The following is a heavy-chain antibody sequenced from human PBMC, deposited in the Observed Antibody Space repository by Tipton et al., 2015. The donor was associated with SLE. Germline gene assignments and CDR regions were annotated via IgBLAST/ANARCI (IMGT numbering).Heavy chain of an antibody. CDR2: ISVYNGDT. D-gene: IGHD6-19*01. CDR1: GYTFTSYG. Sequence: QSGAEVKNPGASVKVSCKASGYTFTSYGISWVRQAPGRGLEWMGWISVYNGDTKYEQNLQGRVTMTTDPSTNTAYMELRSLRSDDTAVYYCARRLSSGWYGDYYYMDVWGKGTTVTVSS. CDR3: ARRLSSGWYGDYYYMDV. V-gene: IGHV1-18*01. J-gene: IGHJ6*03.